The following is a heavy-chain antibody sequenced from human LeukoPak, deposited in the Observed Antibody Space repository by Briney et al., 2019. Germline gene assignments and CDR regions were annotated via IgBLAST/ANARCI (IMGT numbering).Heavy chain of an antibody. CDR1: GFTFDDYA. Sequence: GRSLRLSCAASGFTFDDYAMHWVRQAPGKGLEWVSGISWNSGSIGYADSVKGRFTISRDNAKNSLYLQMNSLRAEDTALYYCAKDLSAVAGTEGYFDYWGQGTLVTVSS. CDR3: AKDLSAVAGTEGYFDY. V-gene: IGHV3-9*01. CDR2: ISWNSGSI. J-gene: IGHJ4*02. D-gene: IGHD6-19*01.